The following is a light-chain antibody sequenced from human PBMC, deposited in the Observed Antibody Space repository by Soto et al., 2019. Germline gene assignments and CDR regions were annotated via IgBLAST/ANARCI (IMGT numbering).Light chain of an antibody. J-gene: IGKJ4*01. CDR2: AAS. CDR1: QGISSY. V-gene: IGKV1-8*01. Sequence: AIRMTQSPSSLSASTGDRVTITCRASQGISSYLAWYQQKPGKAPKLLIYAASTLQSGVPSRFRGSGSGTDFTLTISCLQSEDFATYYFQQYYSYPLTFGGGTKVEIK. CDR3: QQYYSYPLT.